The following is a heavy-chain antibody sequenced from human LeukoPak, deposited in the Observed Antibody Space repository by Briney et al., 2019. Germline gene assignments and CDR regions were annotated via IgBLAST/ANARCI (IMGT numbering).Heavy chain of an antibody. J-gene: IGHJ3*02. CDR2: IKQDGSEK. V-gene: IGHV3-7*01. D-gene: IGHD3-10*01. CDR1: GFTFSSYW. Sequence: GGSVRLSCAASGFTFSSYWMSWVRQAPGKGLEWVANIKQDGSEKDYVYSVKGRFTISRHNAMNSLYLQMNSLRAEDTAVYYCARHTLSKSAVDIGDQGTMVTSS. CDR3: ARHTLSKSAVDI.